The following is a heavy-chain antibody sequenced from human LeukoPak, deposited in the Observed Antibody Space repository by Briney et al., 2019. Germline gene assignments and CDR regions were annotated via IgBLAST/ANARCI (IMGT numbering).Heavy chain of an antibody. CDR2: ISYDGGHQ. J-gene: IGHJ6*02. CDR3: AKDRRMMSAYYGMDV. Sequence: GRSLGLSCEASGFTFRNYGVHWVRQAPGKGLEWVAVISYDGGHQYSADSVKGRFTLSRDNSKNTVYLQLNSLRAEDTAVYYCAKDRRMMSAYYGMDVWGQGTPVTVSS. D-gene: IGHD3-16*01. V-gene: IGHV3-30*18. CDR1: GFTFRNYG.